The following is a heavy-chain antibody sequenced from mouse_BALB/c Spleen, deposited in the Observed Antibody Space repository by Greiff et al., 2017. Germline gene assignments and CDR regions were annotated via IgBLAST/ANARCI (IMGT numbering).Heavy chain of an antibody. CDR1: GFDFSRYW. J-gene: IGHJ3*01. CDR2: INPDSSTI. CDR3: ARHYYGSSSAWFAY. D-gene: IGHD1-1*01. V-gene: IGHV4-1*02. Sequence: EVQRVESGGGLVQPGGSLKLSCAASGFDFSRYWMSWVRQAPGKGLEWIGEINPDSSTINYTPSLKDKFIISRDNAKNTLYLQMSKVRSEDTALYYCARHYYGSSSAWFAYWGQGTLVTVSA.